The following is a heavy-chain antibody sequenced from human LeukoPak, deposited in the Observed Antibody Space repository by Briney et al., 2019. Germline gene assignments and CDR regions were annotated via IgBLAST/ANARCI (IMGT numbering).Heavy chain of an antibody. Sequence: GGSLRLSCAASGFTFSSYSMNWGRQQAGDWMGWVSSISSSSSYIYYADSVTGRFTISRDNAKNSLYLQMNSLRAEDTAVYYCARTEGSSSYLDWGQGTLVTVSS. CDR1: GFTFSSYS. V-gene: IGHV3-21*01. J-gene: IGHJ4*02. CDR3: ARTEGSSSYLD. CDR2: ISSSSSYI. D-gene: IGHD6-6*01.